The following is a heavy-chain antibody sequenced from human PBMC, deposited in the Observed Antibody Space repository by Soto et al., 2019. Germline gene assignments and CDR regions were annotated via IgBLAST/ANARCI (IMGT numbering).Heavy chain of an antibody. Sequence: SETLSLTCTVSGGSLSSGDYYWSWLRQPPGKGLEWIGYIYYSGSTYYNPSLKSRVTISVDTSKNQFSLKLSSVTAADTAVYYCARDYVGPGTDYYYYGMDVWGQGTTVTVSS. J-gene: IGHJ6*02. V-gene: IGHV4-30-4*01. D-gene: IGHD3-16*01. CDR3: ARDYVGPGTDYYYYGMDV. CDR1: GGSLSSGDYY. CDR2: IYYSGST.